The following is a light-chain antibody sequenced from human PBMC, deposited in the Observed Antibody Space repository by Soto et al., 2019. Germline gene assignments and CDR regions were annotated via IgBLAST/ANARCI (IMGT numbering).Light chain of an antibody. CDR3: QHYNTYSPGT. J-gene: IGKJ1*01. CDR1: QGISSY. V-gene: IGKV1-8*01. CDR2: AAS. Sequence: AIRMTQSPSSLSASTGDRVTITCRASQGISSYLARYQQKPGKAPKLLIYAASTWQSGVPSRLIGSGSGTEFTLTITSLQPDDFATYYCQHYNTYSPGTFGQGAKVDIK.